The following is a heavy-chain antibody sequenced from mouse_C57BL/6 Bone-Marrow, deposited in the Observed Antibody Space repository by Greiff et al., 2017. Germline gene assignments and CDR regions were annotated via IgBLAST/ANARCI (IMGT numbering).Heavy chain of an antibody. V-gene: IGHV1-54*01. J-gene: IGHJ2*01. CDR3: ARGGYYVDY. CDR2: INPGSGGT. CDR1: GYAFTNYL. Sequence: QVQLQQSGAELVRPGTSVKVSCKASGYAFTNYLIEWVKQRPGQGLEWIGVINPGSGGTNYNEKFKGKATLTADKSSSTAYMQLSSLTSEDSAVNFCARGGYYVDYWGQGTTLTVSS.